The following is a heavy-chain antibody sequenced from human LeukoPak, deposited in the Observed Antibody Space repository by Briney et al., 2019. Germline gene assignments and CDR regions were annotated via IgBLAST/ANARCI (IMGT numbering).Heavy chain of an antibody. CDR1: VYIFTHYW. CDR2: IYPADSDT. V-gene: IGHV5-51*01. Sequence: PGESLKISCQVAVYIFTHYWIGWLRQMPGNGLESMGIIYPADSDTTYSPSFQGQVPISADKSIDPVYLQWSSLTAAASDVYYCATQVRDGSKTRGYYFDLWGQGTLVTVSS. J-gene: IGHJ4*02. D-gene: IGHD3-10*01. CDR3: ATQVRDGSKTRGYYFDL.